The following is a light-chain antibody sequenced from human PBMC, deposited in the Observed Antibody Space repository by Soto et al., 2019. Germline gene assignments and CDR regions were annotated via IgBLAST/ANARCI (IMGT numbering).Light chain of an antibody. CDR1: QSVTSTY. J-gene: IGKJ2*01. Sequence: EIVLTQSPGTLSLSPGERATLSCRASQSVTSTYLTWYQQKPGQAPRLLIYGASNRATGIPDRFSGSGSGTDFTLTISRLEPEDCAVYYCQQYDSSPPMYTFGQGTKLEIK. V-gene: IGKV3-20*01. CDR2: GAS. CDR3: QQYDSSPPMYT.